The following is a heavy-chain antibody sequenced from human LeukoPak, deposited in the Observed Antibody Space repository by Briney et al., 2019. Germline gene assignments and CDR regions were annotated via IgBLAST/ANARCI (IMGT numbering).Heavy chain of an antibody. CDR2: ISGSGGST. J-gene: IGHJ4*02. D-gene: IGHD3-9*01. CDR1: GFTLSSYA. Sequence: PGGSLRLSCAASGFTLSSYAMSWVRQAPGKGLEWVSAISGSGGSTYYADSVKGRFTISRDNSKNTLYLQMNSLRAEDTAVYYCAKVGDYDISTGYSYYFDYWGQGTLVTVSS. V-gene: IGHV3-23*01. CDR3: AKVGDYDISTGYSYYFDY.